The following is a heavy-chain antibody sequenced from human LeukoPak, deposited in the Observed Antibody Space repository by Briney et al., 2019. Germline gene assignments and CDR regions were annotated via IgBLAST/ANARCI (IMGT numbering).Heavy chain of an antibody. V-gene: IGHV3-53*05. CDR2: IYTGKTT. D-gene: IGHD3-16*01. J-gene: IGHJ4*02. CDR3: ASAPTYDYGRVILY. CDR1: GFTVSGNY. Sequence: PGGSLRLSCAVCGFTVSGNYKMGARDAPGGGVECGSVIYTGKTTYHSDSVKWRFTISRDNSKHTVYHRMHCLSPEDTSVLFCASAPTYDYGRVILYWGQRRLVTAS.